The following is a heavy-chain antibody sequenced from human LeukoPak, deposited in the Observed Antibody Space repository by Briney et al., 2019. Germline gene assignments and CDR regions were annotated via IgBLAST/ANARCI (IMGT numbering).Heavy chain of an antibody. CDR1: GFTFSSYW. CDR2: INTDGSTI. CDR3: ARDRTYCGGDCYSSPFDY. D-gene: IGHD2-21*02. J-gene: IGHJ4*02. V-gene: IGHV3-74*01. Sequence: PGESLRLSCAASGFTFSSYWMHWVRQVPGKGLVWVSRINTDGSTITYADSVKGRFTISRDNAKNTLYPQMNSLRAEDTAVYYCARDRTYCGGDCYSSPFDYWGQGTLVTVSS.